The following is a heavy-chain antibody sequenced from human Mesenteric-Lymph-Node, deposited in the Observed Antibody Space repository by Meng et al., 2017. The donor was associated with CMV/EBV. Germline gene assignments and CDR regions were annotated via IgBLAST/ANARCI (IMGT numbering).Heavy chain of an antibody. V-gene: IGHV3-23*01. CDR1: GFTFSSYA. CDR2: ISGSGGST. CDR3: AKSRSYYGSGSYLDS. Sequence: GGSLRLSCAASGFTFSSYAMSWVRQAPGKGLEWVSAISGSGGSTYYADSVKGRFTISRDNSRGTVFLQLDSLKVDDTAVYYCAKSRSYYGSGSYLDSWGQGTLVTVSS. J-gene: IGHJ4*02. D-gene: IGHD3-10*01.